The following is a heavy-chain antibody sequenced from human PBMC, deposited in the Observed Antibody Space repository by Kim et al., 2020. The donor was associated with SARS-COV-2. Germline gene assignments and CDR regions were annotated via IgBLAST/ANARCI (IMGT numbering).Heavy chain of an antibody. V-gene: IGHV1-69*13. CDR2: IIPIFGTA. CDR3: ARAGGSYGAGAFDI. D-gene: IGHD1-26*01. Sequence: SVKVSCKASGGTFSSYAISWVRQAPGQGLEWMGGIIPIFGTANYAQKFQGRVTITADESTSTAYMELSSLRSEDTAVYYCARAGGSYGAGAFDIWGQGTMVTVSS. CDR1: GGTFSSYA. J-gene: IGHJ3*02.